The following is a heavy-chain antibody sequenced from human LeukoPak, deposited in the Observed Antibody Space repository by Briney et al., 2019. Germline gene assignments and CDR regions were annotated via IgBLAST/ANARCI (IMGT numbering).Heavy chain of an antibody. CDR3: ARYDHWNTRRLFDP. V-gene: IGHV4-30-2*01. CDR2: IYHSGST. Sequence: SETLSLTCTVSGDSISSGGYYWSWIRQPPGKGLECLGYIYHSGSTYYNPSLKSRVTISVDRSKNQFSLKLSSVTGADTAVYYCARYDHWNTRRLFDPWGQGNLVTVSS. D-gene: IGHD1/OR15-1a*01. J-gene: IGHJ5*02. CDR1: GDSISSGGYY.